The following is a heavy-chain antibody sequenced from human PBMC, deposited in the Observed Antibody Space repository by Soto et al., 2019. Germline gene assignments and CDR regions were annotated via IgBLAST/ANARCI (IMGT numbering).Heavy chain of an antibody. J-gene: IGHJ4*02. CDR3: ARDYPDILTGSTHDDY. D-gene: IGHD3-9*01. CDR1: GYTFTSYG. V-gene: IGHV1-18*01. CDR2: ISAYNGNT. Sequence: QVQLVQSGAEVKKPGASVKVSCKASGYTFTSYGISWVRQAPGQGLEWTGWISAYNGNTNYAQKLQGRVTMTTDTSTSTAYMELRSLRSDATAVYYCARDYPDILTGSTHDDYWGQGTLVTVSS.